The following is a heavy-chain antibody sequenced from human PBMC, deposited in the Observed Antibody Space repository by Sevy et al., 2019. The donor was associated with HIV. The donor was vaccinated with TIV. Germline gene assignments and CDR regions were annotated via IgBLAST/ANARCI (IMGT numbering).Heavy chain of an antibody. CDR3: TRHRGYSYGRKTQNQNYYYYGMDV. J-gene: IGHJ6*02. Sequence: GGSLRLSCAASGFTFSGSAMHWVRQASGKGLEWVGRIRSKANSYATAYAASVKGRFTISRDDSKNTAYLQMNSLKTEGTAVYYCTRHRGYSYGRKTQNQNYYYYGMDVWGQGTTVTVSS. V-gene: IGHV3-73*01. D-gene: IGHD5-18*01. CDR2: IRSKANSYAT. CDR1: GFTFSGSA.